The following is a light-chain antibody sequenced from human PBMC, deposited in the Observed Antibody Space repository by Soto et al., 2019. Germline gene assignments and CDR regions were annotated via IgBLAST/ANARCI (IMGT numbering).Light chain of an antibody. CDR2: GAF. CDR1: QPARSSS. CDR3: QQRTNWSPIT. V-gene: IGKV3D-20*02. J-gene: IGKJ5*01. Sequence: LTQPPGTLSLFPWVRATLSCRXRQPARSSSLAWHQQTPGQAPRLLTYGAFNRATGIPDRFSGSGSGTDITLTISKLEPEDFAVYYCQQRTNWSPITVGQGTRLENK.